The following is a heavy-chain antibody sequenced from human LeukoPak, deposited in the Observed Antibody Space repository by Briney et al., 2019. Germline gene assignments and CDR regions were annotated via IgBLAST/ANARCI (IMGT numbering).Heavy chain of an antibody. D-gene: IGHD5-12*01. CDR3: ASGTPSGYYFDY. J-gene: IGHJ4*02. V-gene: IGHV4-39*07. CDR2: IYYSGST. CDR1: GGSISSSSYY. Sequence: SETLSLTCTVSGGSISSSSYYWGWIRQPPGKGLEWIGSIYYSGSTYYNPSRKSRVTISVDTSKNQFSLKLSSVTAADTAVYYCASGTPSGYYFDYWGQGTLVTVSS.